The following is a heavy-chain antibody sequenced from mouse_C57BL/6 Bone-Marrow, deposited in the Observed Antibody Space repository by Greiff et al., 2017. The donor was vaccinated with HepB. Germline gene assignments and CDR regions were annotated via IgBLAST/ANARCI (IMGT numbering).Heavy chain of an antibody. CDR1: GFSLTSYG. D-gene: IGHD2-12*01. Sequence: VKVVESGPGLVAPSQSLSITCTVSGFSLTSYGVDWVRQSPGKGLEWLGVIWRGGSTDYNAAFMSRLSITKDNSKSQVFFKMNSLQADDTAIYYCAKGAHYSPYFDYWGQGTTLTVSS. CDR3: AKGAHYSPYFDY. V-gene: IGHV2-5*01. J-gene: IGHJ2*01. CDR2: IWRGGST.